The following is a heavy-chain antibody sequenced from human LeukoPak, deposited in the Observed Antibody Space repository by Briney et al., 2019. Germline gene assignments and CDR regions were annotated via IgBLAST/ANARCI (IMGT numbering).Heavy chain of an antibody. CDR2: ISPNSGGT. J-gene: IGHJ4*02. Sequence: AAVKVSCKASGYTFTGYYIHWVRQAPGQGLEWMGWISPNSGGTYYAQNFQDRVTMTRDTSITTAYMELSRLRSDDTAVYYCARRAPDFYGYDYWGQGTLVTV. V-gene: IGHV1-2*02. D-gene: IGHD3-3*01. CDR3: ARRAPDFYGYDY. CDR1: GYTFTGYY.